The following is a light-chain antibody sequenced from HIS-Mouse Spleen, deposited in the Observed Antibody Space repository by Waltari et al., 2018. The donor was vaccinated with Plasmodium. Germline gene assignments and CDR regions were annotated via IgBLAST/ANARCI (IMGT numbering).Light chain of an antibody. V-gene: IGLV1-47*01. CDR3: AAWDDSLSGVV. J-gene: IGLJ2*01. CDR1: RSNSGRHH. CDR2: RNN. Sequence: QSVLTQPPPASGTPGQRVTISCSGSRSNSGRHHAYLYQHPPGTAPKLLIYRNNRRPSGVPDRCSGSKSGTSASLAISGLRSEDEADYYCAAWDDSLSGVVFGGGTKLTVL.